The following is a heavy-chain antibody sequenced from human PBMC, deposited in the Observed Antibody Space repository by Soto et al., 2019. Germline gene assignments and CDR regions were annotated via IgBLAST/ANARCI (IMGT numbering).Heavy chain of an antibody. D-gene: IGHD6-13*01. V-gene: IGHV4-59*01. Sequence: SEPLSLTCTVSGGSISGYYWSWIRQPPGKGLEHIGYIYYRGSTNYNPSLKSRVTMSVDTSRNLFSLKVNSVTAADTAVYYCARQQLLPYYYSLDVWGQGTTVTVSS. J-gene: IGHJ6*02. CDR1: GGSISGYY. CDR3: ARQQLLPYYYSLDV. CDR2: IYYRGST.